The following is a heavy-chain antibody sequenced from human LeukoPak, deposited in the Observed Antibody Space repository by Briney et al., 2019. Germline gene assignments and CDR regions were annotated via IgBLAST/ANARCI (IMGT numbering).Heavy chain of an antibody. J-gene: IGHJ5*02. D-gene: IGHD4-17*01. Sequence: ASVKVSCKASGYTFTTYSIYWVRQAPGQGLEWMGWINAGNGNTEYSQKFQNRLTIIRDTSATTAYMELRSLKSEDTAVYYCARVPTVTNWFDPWGQGTLVTVSS. V-gene: IGHV1-3*01. CDR2: INAGNGNT. CDR3: ARVPTVTNWFDP. CDR1: GYTFTTYS.